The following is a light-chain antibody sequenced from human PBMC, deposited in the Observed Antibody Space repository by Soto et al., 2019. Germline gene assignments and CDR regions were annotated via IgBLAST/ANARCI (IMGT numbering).Light chain of an antibody. Sequence: QSVLTQPPSVSGAPGQRVTISCTGSSSNIGAGYDVHWYQQLPGTAPKLLIYGNSNRPSGVPDRFSGSKSGTSASLAITGLKAEDEADYYGQSYDSSLSGLYVFGTGTKVTVL. J-gene: IGLJ1*01. V-gene: IGLV1-40*01. CDR3: QSYDSSLSGLYV. CDR2: GNS. CDR1: SSNIGAGYD.